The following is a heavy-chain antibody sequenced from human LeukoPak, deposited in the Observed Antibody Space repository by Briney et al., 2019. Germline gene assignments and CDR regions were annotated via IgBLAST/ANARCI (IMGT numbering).Heavy chain of an antibody. Sequence: GGSLRLSCAASGFTLSSYSLNWVRQAPGKGLEWVSYISSSSNTIYYADSVKGRFTISRDNAKNSLYLQMNSLRAEDTAVYYCARFIAAPYYFDYWGRGTLVTVSS. V-gene: IGHV3-48*01. CDR1: GFTLSSYS. D-gene: IGHD6-13*01. J-gene: IGHJ4*02. CDR3: ARFIAAPYYFDY. CDR2: ISSSSNTI.